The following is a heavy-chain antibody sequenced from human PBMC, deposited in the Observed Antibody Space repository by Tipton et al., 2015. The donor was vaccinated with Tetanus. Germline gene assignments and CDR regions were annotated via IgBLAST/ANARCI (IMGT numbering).Heavy chain of an antibody. CDR3: ARDRGFTTYNYFDP. Sequence: TLSLTCTVSGGSFSSYFWTWIRQPPGKGLEWIGNIYNIARTNYNPSLRSRVTMSIDTSKNQFSLNLRSVTAADTAVYYCARDRGFTTYNYFDPWGQGTLVTVSS. V-gene: IGHV4-59*12. J-gene: IGHJ5*02. CDR2: IYNIART. D-gene: IGHD5-24*01. CDR1: GGSFSSYF.